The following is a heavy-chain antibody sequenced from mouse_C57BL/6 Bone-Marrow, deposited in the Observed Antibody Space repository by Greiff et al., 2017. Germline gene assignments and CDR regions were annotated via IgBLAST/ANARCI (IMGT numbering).Heavy chain of an antibody. Sequence: EVQLQQSGGGLVQPGGSLKLSCAASGFTFSDYYMYWVRQTPEKRLEWVAYISNGGGSTYYPDTVKGRFTISRDNAKNTLYLQMSRLKSEDTAMYYCASSSGYAMDYWGQGTSVTVSS. D-gene: IGHD3-2*02. J-gene: IGHJ4*01. V-gene: IGHV5-12*01. CDR2: ISNGGGST. CDR1: GFTFSDYY. CDR3: ASSSGYAMDY.